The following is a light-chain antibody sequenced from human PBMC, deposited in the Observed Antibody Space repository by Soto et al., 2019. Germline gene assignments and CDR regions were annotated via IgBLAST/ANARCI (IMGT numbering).Light chain of an antibody. CDR2: GAS. J-gene: IGKJ3*01. CDR1: QSVSSNY. V-gene: IGKV3-20*01. CDR3: QQYGSSPLYT. Sequence: EIVLTQSPGTLSLSPGERVTLSCRASQSVSSNYLAWYQQKPGQAPRLLIYGASSRATGIPDRFSGRGSGTDFTLTISRLEPEDFAVYYCQQYGSSPLYTFAPGTKVDIK.